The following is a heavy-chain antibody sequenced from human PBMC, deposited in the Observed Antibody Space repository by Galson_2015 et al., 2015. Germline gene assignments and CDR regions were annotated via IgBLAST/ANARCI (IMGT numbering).Heavy chain of an antibody. J-gene: IGHJ6*03. CDR3: AKDHKWTTKVVEIHIVTDYHYMDV. D-gene: IGHD2-21*01. CDR1: GFTFSDYA. CDR2: IRTGGTT. Sequence: SLRLSCAASGFTFSDYAMNWVRQAPGKGLEWVSAIRTGGTTDYADSVKGRYSISRDNSNSMLYIQINNLRAEETAVDYCAKDHKWTTKVVEIHIVTDYHYMDVWGEGTAVIVSS. V-gene: IGHV3-23*01.